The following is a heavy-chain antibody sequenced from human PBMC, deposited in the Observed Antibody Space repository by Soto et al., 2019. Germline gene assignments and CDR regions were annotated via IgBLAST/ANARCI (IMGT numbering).Heavy chain of an antibody. CDR1: GYTFTRYG. Sequence: QGQLVQSGGEVKKPGASVKVSCKASGYTFTRYGISWVRQAPGQGLEWMGWISGYNGDTKYAQKFQGRVTMTVDTSTTTAYMERRSLTSDDRAVYYCAKNGQPPYYYYGMDVWGQGTTVTVS. J-gene: IGHJ6*02. V-gene: IGHV1-18*01. CDR3: AKNGQPPYYYYGMDV. D-gene: IGHD2-8*01. CDR2: ISGYNGDT.